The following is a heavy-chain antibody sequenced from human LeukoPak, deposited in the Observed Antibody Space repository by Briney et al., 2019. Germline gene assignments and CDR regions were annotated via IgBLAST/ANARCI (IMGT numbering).Heavy chain of an antibody. D-gene: IGHD3-16*01. CDR1: GFTFSSYS. CDR3: ARVPPLHMGGSLDY. V-gene: IGHV3-21*01. Sequence: PGGSLRLSCAASGFTFSSYSMNWVRQAPGKGLEWVSSISSSSSYIYYADSVKGRFTISRDNAKNSLYLQMNSLRAEDTAVYYCARVPPLHMGGSLDYWGQGTLVTVSS. CDR2: ISSSSSYI. J-gene: IGHJ4*02.